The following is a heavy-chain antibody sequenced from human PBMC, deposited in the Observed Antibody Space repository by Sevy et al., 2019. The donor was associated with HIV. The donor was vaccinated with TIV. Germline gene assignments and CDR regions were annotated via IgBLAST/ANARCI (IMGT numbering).Heavy chain of an antibody. Sequence: GGSLRLSCAASGFTFSSYAMNWVRQAPGKGLEWVSTIRGSGGSTYYEDSVKGRFTISRDKSKNTLYLQMNSLRVEDTDVDYCHGAYDSSQLASYFYYGMDVWGQGTTVTVSS. CDR3: HGAYDSSQLASYFYYGMDV. CDR2: IRGSGGST. D-gene: IGHD3-22*01. V-gene: IGHV3-23*01. J-gene: IGHJ6*02. CDR1: GFTFSSYA.